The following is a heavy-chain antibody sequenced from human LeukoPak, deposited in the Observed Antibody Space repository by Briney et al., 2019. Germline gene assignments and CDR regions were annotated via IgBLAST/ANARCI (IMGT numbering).Heavy chain of an antibody. CDR2: INHSGST. Sequence: GSLRLSCVASGLIVSSNYMTWVRQPPGKGLEWIGEINHSGSTNYNPSLKSRVTISVDTSKTQFSLKLSSVTAADTAVYYCARRGYDFWSGRGAFDIWGQGTMVTVSS. CDR1: GLIVSSNY. D-gene: IGHD3-3*01. CDR3: ARRGYDFWSGRGAFDI. V-gene: IGHV4-34*01. J-gene: IGHJ3*02.